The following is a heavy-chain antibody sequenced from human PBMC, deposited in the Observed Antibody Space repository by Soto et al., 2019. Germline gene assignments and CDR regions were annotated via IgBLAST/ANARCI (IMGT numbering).Heavy chain of an antibody. V-gene: IGHV3-23*01. CDR1: GFTFSSYA. CDR3: AKGGYCSGGSCYPHLGFDY. Sequence: GGSLRLSCAASGFTFSSYAMSWVRQAPGKGLEWVSAISGSGGSTYYADSVKGRFTISRDNSKNTLYLQMNSLRAEDTAVYYCAKGGYCSGGSCYPHLGFDYWGQGTLVTVSS. D-gene: IGHD2-15*01. CDR2: ISGSGGST. J-gene: IGHJ4*02.